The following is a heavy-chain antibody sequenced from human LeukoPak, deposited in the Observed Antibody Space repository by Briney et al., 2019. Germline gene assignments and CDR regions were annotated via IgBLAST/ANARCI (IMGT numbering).Heavy chain of an antibody. V-gene: IGHV1-58*01. J-gene: IGHJ6*02. D-gene: IGHD2-15*01. CDR1: GFTFTSSA. Sequence: SVKVSCKASGFTFTSSAVQWVRQARGQRLEWIGWIVVGSGNTNYAQKFQERVTITRDMSTSTAYMELSSLRSEDTAVHYCAAGYCSGGSCYPYYYYGMDVWGQGTTVTVSS. CDR3: AAGYCSGGSCYPYYYYGMDV. CDR2: IVVGSGNT.